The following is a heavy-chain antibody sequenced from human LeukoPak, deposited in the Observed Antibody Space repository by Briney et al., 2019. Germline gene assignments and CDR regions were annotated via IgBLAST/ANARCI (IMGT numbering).Heavy chain of an antibody. V-gene: IGHV3-30*03. Sequence: GRSLRLSCAASGFSFSSYAMHWVRQAPGKGLEWVAIVSYHGSHDYYADCVRGRFTISRDHSKNTLYLQMNSLRADDTAVYYCARDRGIAMAGSALHYWGQGPLVPVPS. D-gene: IGHD6-19*01. CDR1: GFSFSSYA. J-gene: IGHJ4*02. CDR2: VSYHGSHD. CDR3: ARDRGIAMAGSALHY.